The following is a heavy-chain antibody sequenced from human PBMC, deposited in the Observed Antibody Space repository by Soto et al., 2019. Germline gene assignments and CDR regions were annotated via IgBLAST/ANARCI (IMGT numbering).Heavy chain of an antibody. CDR3: QVTLGY. D-gene: IGHD2-21*02. V-gene: IGHV3-15*01. Sequence: KPGGSLRLSCAASGFTFSNVWMSWVRQAPGKGLEWVGRIKRITDGGTTEYAAPVKGRFTISRDDSKNTLYLQMNSLKTEDTAVYYCQVTLGYWGQGTLVTVSS. CDR2: IKRITDGGTT. J-gene: IGHJ4*02. CDR1: GFTFSNVW.